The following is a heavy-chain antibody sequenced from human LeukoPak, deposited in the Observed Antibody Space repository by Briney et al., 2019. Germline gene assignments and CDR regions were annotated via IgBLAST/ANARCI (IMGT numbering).Heavy chain of an antibody. Sequence: ASVKVSCKASGGTFSSYTISWMRQAPGQGLEWMGTINPSGGSTSYAQKFQGRVTMTRDTSTSTVYMELSSLRSEDTAVYYCARPPDSGRYAYYFDYWGQGTLVTVSS. CDR1: GGTFSSYT. J-gene: IGHJ4*02. CDR3: ARPPDSGRYAYYFDY. CDR2: INPSGGST. D-gene: IGHD1-26*01. V-gene: IGHV1-46*01.